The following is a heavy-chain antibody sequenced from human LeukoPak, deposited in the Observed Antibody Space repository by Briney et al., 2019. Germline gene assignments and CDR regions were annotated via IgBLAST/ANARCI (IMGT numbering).Heavy chain of an antibody. J-gene: IGHJ3*02. CDR2: ISSSGSTI. CDR1: GLTFSSYE. Sequence: PGGSLILSCAASGLTFSSYEMNWVRQAPGKGLEWVSYISSSGSTIYYADSVKGRFTISRDNAKNSLYLQMNSLRAEDTAVYYCARETPLYYDILTGYDAFDIWGQGTMVTVSS. D-gene: IGHD3-9*01. V-gene: IGHV3-48*03. CDR3: ARETPLYYDILTGYDAFDI.